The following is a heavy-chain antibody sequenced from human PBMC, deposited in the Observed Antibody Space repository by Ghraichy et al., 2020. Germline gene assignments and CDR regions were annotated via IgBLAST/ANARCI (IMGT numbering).Heavy chain of an antibody. CDR3: ARDYSSSWYTGMDV. CDR1: GFTFSSYS. J-gene: IGHJ6*02. CDR2: ISSSSTTI. Sequence: GGSLRLSCAASGFTFSSYSMNWVRQAPGKGPEWVSYISSSSTTIYYTDSVKGRFTISRDNAKNSLYLQMNSLRDEDTAVYYCARDYSSSWYTGMDVWGQGTTVTVSS. D-gene: IGHD6-13*01. V-gene: IGHV3-48*02.